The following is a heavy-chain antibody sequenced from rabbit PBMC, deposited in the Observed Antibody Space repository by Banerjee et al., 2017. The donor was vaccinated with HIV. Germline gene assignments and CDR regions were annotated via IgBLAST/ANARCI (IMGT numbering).Heavy chain of an antibody. D-gene: IGHD8-1*01. J-gene: IGHJ2*01. CDR1: GFSFSSSYW. CDR2: IDGGVSGNT. V-gene: IGHV1S45*01. Sequence: QQQLEESGGDLVKPEGSLTLTCTASGFSFSSSYWMSWVRQAPGKGLEWIACIDGGVSGNTYYANWAKGRFTISKTSSTTVTLQMTSLTAADTATYFCARAGSGYATGAFDPWGQGTLVTVS. CDR3: ARAGSGYATGAFDP.